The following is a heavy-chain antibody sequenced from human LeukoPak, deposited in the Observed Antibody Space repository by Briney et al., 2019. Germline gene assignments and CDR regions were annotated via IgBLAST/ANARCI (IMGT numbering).Heavy chain of an antibody. Sequence: GGSLRLSCAASGFTFSNYWMAWMRQAPGQGLEWVANINPDGSARYYLYSGEGRFTVRRDNTWSSLSLQMNSLRVEDTARYYCVRDGGLGTVKTAWGQGTMVTVSP. CDR1: GFTFSNYW. CDR3: VRDGGLGTVKTA. J-gene: IGHJ3*01. D-gene: IGHD3-16*01. CDR2: INPDGSAR. V-gene: IGHV3-7*01.